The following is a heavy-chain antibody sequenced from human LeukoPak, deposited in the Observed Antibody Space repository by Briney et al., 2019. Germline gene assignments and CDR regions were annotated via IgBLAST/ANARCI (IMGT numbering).Heavy chain of an antibody. Sequence: GGSLRLSCAASGFTFSSYEMNWVRQAPGKGLEWVSYISSSGSTIYYADSVKGRFTISRDNAKNSLYLQMNSLRAEDTAVYYCARADGTWIQLWFLDYWGQGTLVTVSS. V-gene: IGHV3-48*03. CDR3: ARADGTWIQLWFLDY. CDR2: ISSSGSTI. D-gene: IGHD5-18*01. CDR1: GFTFSSYE. J-gene: IGHJ4*02.